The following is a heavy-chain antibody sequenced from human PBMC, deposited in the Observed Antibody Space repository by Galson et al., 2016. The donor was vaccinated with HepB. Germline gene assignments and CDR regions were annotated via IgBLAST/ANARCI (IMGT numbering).Heavy chain of an antibody. D-gene: IGHD3-22*01. CDR2: IFSGDAT. J-gene: IGHJ3*02. Sequence: SLRLSCAASGFSVGGKYMSWARQAPGKGLEWVSAIFSGDATHYRDSVKGRFTISRDTSKNTLYLQMNNLRAEDTAIYYCEGYSDPFDIWGQGTMVTVSS. CDR1: GFSVGGKY. V-gene: IGHV3-53*01. CDR3: EGYSDPFDI.